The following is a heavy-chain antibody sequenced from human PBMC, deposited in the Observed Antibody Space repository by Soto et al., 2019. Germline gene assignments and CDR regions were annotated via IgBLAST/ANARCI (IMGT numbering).Heavy chain of an antibody. CDR1: GYSISRGYY. D-gene: IGHD6-19*01. V-gene: IGHV4-38-2*02. J-gene: IGHJ5*02. Sequence: SETLSLTCTVSGYSISRGYYWGWIRQPPGKGLEWIGSIYHSGSTYYNPSLKSRVTISVDTSKHHLSLNLSLVTAADTAVYYCVRDRGSGWLGGKNNWFDPWGQGTLVTVSS. CDR2: IYHSGST. CDR3: VRDRGSGWLGGKNNWFDP.